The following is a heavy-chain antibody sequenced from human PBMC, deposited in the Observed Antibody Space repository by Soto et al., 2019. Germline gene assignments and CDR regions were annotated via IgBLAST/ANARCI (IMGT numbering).Heavy chain of an antibody. Sequence: GASVKVSCKASGYTFTSYGISWVRQAPGQGLEWMGWISAYNGNTNYAQKLQGRVTMTTDTSTSTAYMELRSLRSDDTAVYYCARDFPSSSGGYYCYYGMDVWGQGTTVTVSS. D-gene: IGHD6-13*01. V-gene: IGHV1-18*01. CDR3: ARDFPSSSGGYYCYYGMDV. CDR1: GYTFTSYG. CDR2: ISAYNGNT. J-gene: IGHJ6*02.